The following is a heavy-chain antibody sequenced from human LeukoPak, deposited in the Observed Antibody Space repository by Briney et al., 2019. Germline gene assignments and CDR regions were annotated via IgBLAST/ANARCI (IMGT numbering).Heavy chain of an antibody. D-gene: IGHD3-22*01. CDR2: MNPNSGNT. J-gene: IGHJ4*02. CDR1: GYSFTSYD. CDR3: ARDRHDSSGAFDY. Sequence: GAPVKVSCKASGYSFTSYDINGVRQATGQRLEWMGWMNPNSGNTGYAQKFQGRVTMTSNTSISTAYMELSSLRSEDTAVYYCARDRHDSSGAFDYWGQGTLVTVSS. V-gene: IGHV1-8*01.